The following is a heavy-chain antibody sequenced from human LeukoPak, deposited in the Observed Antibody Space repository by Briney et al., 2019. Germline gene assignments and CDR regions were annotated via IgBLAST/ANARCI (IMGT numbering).Heavy chain of an antibody. V-gene: IGHV1-69*02. D-gene: IGHD2-2*02. Sequence: ASVKVSCKXSGGTFSSYTISWVRQAPGQGLEWMGRIIPILGIANYAQKFQGRVTITADKSTSTAYMELSSLRSEDTAVYYCARSVVVPAAITYYWYFDLWGRGTLVTVSS. J-gene: IGHJ2*01. CDR2: IIPILGIA. CDR3: ARSVVVPAAITYYWYFDL. CDR1: GGTFSSYT.